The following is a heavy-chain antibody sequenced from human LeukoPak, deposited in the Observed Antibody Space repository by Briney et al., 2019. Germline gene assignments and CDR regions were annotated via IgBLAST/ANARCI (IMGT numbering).Heavy chain of an antibody. CDR2: IYHSGST. V-gene: IGHV4-38-2*01. CDR1: GYSISSGYY. D-gene: IGHD3-3*01. Sequence: SETLSLTCAVSGYSISSGYYWGWIRQPPGKGLEWIGSIYHSGSTYYNPSLKSRVTISVDTSKNQFSLKLSSVTAADTAVYYCASEDYDFWSGRQRYYFDYWGQGTLVTVSS. J-gene: IGHJ4*02. CDR3: ASEDYDFWSGRQRYYFDY.